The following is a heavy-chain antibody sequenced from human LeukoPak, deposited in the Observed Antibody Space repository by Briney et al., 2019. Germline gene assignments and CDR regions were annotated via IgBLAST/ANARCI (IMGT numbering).Heavy chain of an antibody. CDR3: AKDYDSSGYYILDY. V-gene: IGHV3-23*01. CDR1: GFTFSSYV. D-gene: IGHD3-22*01. J-gene: IGHJ4*02. CDR2: ISNSGGST. Sequence: GGSLRLSCAASGFTFSSYVMSWVRQAPGKGLEWVSSISNSGGSTYYADSVKGRFTISRDNSKNTLYLQMNSLRAEDTAVYYCAKDYDSSGYYILDYWGQGTLVTVSS.